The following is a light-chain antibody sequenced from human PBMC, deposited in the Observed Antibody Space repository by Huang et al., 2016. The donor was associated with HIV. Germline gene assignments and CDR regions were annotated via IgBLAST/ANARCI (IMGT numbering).Light chain of an antibody. CDR1: QSISSY. V-gene: IGKV1-39*01. J-gene: IGKJ1*01. CDR2: AAS. CDR3: QQSYNTPTWT. Sequence: DIQMTQSPSSLSASVGDRVTIICRASQSISSYLNWYQKKPGKAPKLLIYAASSLQSGVPLRFSGSGSGTDFTLTISSLQPEDFATYYCQQSYNTPTWTFGQGTKVEIK.